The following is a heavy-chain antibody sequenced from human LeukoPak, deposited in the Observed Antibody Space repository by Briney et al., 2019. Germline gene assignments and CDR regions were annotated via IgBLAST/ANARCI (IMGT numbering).Heavy chain of an antibody. CDR1: GFTFSSYG. Sequence: PGRSLRLSCAASGFTFSSYGMHWVRQAPGKGLEWVSGISWNSGSIGYADSVKGRFTISRDNAKNSLYLQMNSLRAEDTALYYCAKGHYGYSSSWSDFDYWGQGTLVTVSS. CDR2: ISWNSGSI. CDR3: AKGHYGYSSSWSDFDY. D-gene: IGHD6-13*01. V-gene: IGHV3-9*01. J-gene: IGHJ4*02.